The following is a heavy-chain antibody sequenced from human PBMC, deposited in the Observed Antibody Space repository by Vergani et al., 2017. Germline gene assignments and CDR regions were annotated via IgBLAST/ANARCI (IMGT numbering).Heavy chain of an antibody. D-gene: IGHD2/OR15-2a*01. V-gene: IGHV3-48*01. J-gene: IGHJ6*02. CDR1: GFTFSSYG. CDR3: ANSVIAGNVGVAYFGMDV. Sequence: VQLVESGGGVVQPGRSLRLSCAASGFTFSSYGMHWVRQAPGKGLEWVSYISSSSSTIYYADSVKGRFTISRDNAKNSLYLQMNSLRAEDTAVYFCANSVIAGNVGVAYFGMDVWGRGTTVTVSS. CDR2: ISSSSSTI.